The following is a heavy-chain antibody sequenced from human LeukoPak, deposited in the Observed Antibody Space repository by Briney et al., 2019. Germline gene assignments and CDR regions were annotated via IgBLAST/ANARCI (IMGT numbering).Heavy chain of an antibody. D-gene: IGHD4-17*01. J-gene: IGHJ6*03. CDR3: ATAPLRGLDYYYMDV. V-gene: IGHV3-7*01. CDR2: IKEDGCVK. Sequence: GGSLRLSFAASEFTLSRYWMSWVRQAPGKGLEGVANIKEDGCVKNYLDSVRGRFTISRDNAKNSLYLQMNTLRAEDTAVYYCATAPLRGLDYYYMDVWGKGTTVTVSS. CDR1: EFTLSRYW.